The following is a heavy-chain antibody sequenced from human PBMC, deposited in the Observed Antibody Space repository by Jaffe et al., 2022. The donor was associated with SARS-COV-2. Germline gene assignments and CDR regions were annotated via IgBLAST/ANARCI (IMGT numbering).Heavy chain of an antibody. CDR1: GYTFTGHS. D-gene: IGHD2-2*01. CDR2: INTNTGKP. J-gene: IGHJ4*02. Sequence: QVQLVQSGSELKRPGASVKVSCKASGYTFTGHSMNWVRQAPGQGLEWMGWINTNTGKPAYAQGFTGRFVFSLDTSVNTAYLQIDNLKTEDTAVYYCTREVLKCSGNSCYAEGFDFWGQGTLVTVSS. CDR3: TREVLKCSGNSCYAEGFDF. V-gene: IGHV7-4-1*01.